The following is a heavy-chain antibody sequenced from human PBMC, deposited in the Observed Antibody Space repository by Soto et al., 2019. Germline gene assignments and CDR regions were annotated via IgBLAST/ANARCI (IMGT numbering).Heavy chain of an antibody. V-gene: IGHV4-61*01. CDR1: GGSVSSGSYY. J-gene: IGHJ5*02. CDR2: IFYSGST. Sequence: QVQLQESGPGLVKPSETLSLSCTVSGGSVSSGSYYWSWIRQPPGKGLEWIGYIFYSGSTNYNPPLKSRVSMSVDTSKNQFSLELSSGTAADTALYYCARGGGYCSGGTCYSPGWFDPWGQGTLVTVSS. D-gene: IGHD2-15*01. CDR3: ARGGGYCSGGTCYSPGWFDP.